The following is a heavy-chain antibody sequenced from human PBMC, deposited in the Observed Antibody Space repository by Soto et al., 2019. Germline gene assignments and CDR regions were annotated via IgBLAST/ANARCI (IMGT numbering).Heavy chain of an antibody. D-gene: IGHD2-2*02. V-gene: IGHV4-34*01. CDR2: INHSGST. CDR3: ARGSCSSTSCYIVY. Sequence: QVQLQQWGAGLLKPSETLSLTCAVYGGSFSGYYWSWIRQPPGKGLEWIGEINHSGSTNYNPSLKSRVTISVDTAKNQFSLKLSSVTAADTAVYYCARGSCSSTSCYIVYLGQGTLVTVSS. J-gene: IGHJ4*02. CDR1: GGSFSGYY.